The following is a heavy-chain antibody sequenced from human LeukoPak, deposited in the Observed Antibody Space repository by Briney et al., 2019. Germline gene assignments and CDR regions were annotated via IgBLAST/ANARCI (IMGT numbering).Heavy chain of an antibody. Sequence: GESLQISCQASGHSFTSYWIGWVRPMPGKGLEWMGIIYPGDSDTRYSPSFQGQVTISADKSINTAYLQWSSLKASDTAIYYCARRGEAMDPFDYWGQGTLVTVSS. CDR1: GHSFTSYW. J-gene: IGHJ4*02. CDR3: ARRGEAMDPFDY. D-gene: IGHD5-18*01. CDR2: IYPGDSDT. V-gene: IGHV5-51*01.